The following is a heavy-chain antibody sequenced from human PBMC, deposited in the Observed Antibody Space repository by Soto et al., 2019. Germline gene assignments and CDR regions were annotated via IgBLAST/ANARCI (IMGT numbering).Heavy chain of an antibody. CDR2: MNPNSGNT. CDR1: GYTFTSYD. J-gene: IGHJ4*02. V-gene: IGHV1-8*01. Sequence: ASVKVSCKASGYTFTSYDINWVRQATGQGLEWMGWMNPNSGNTGYAQKFQGRVTMTVDTSINTAYMEVTSLRSEDTAVYYCASDLFPDYADAWVTFRPADYWGQGTQVTVSS. CDR3: ASDLFPDYADAWVTFRPADY. D-gene: IGHD3-16*02.